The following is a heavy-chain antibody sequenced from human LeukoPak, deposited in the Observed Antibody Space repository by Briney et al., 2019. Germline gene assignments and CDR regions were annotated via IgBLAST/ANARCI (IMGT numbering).Heavy chain of an antibody. CDR2: ISGSGGST. CDR3: AKDPFYCSSTSCYDDY. V-gene: IGHV3-23*01. J-gene: IGHJ4*02. D-gene: IGHD2-2*01. Sequence: GGSLRLSCAASGFTFSSYAMSWVRQAPGKGLEWVSAISGSGGSTYYADSVKGRFTISRDNSKNTLYLQMNSLRAEDTAVYYCAKDPFYCSSTSCYDDYWGEGTLVTVSS. CDR1: GFTFSSYA.